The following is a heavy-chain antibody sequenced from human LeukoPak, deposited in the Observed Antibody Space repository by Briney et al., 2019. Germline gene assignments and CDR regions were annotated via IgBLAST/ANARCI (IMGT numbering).Heavy chain of an antibody. D-gene: IGHD6-19*01. V-gene: IGHV1-8*01. CDR3: ASVLSGYSSGLHNHYYYYGMDV. CDR1: GYTFTSYD. Sequence: ASVKVSCKASGYTFTSYDINWVRQATGQGLEWMGWMNPNSGNTGYAQKFQGRVTMTRNTSISTAYMELSSLRSEDTAVYYCASVLSGYSSGLHNHYYYYGMDVWGQGTTVTVSS. J-gene: IGHJ6*02. CDR2: MNPNSGNT.